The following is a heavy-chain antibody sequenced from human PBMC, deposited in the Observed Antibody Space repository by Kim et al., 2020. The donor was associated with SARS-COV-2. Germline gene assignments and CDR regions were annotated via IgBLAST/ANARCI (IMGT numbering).Heavy chain of an antibody. CDR2: IYSGGST. V-gene: IGHV3-53*01. D-gene: IGHD4-4*01. CDR3: ARSGAYIYYGMDV. Sequence: GGSRRLSCAASGFTISRNYMNWVRQAPGGGLEWVSVIYSGGSTLNADSVKGRFTVSRDISKSTVYLQMNSLRADDPAVYYCARSGAYIYYGMDVWGQGPT. J-gene: IGHJ6*02. CDR1: GFTISRNY.